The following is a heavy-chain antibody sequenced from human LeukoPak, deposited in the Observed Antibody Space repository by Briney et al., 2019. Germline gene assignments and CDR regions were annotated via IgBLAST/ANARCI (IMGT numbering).Heavy chain of an antibody. D-gene: IGHD1-14*01. Sequence: ASVTVSCKASGYTFTAFHLHWVRQAPGQGVEWMGRIKPNNGDTSYAQKFQGRVTMTRDTSLSTIYMELNSLRSDDTAVYYCARGYNSGYEYWGQGTLVTVSS. V-gene: IGHV1-2*06. J-gene: IGHJ4*02. CDR3: ARGYNSGYEY. CDR1: GYTFTAFH. CDR2: IKPNNGDT.